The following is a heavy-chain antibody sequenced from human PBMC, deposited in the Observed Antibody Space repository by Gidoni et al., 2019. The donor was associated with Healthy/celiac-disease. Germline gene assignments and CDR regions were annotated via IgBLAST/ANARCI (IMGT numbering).Heavy chain of an antibody. J-gene: IGHJ4*02. D-gene: IGHD3-22*01. CDR2: ISSSSSTI. V-gene: IGHV3-48*01. Sequence: EVQLVESGGGLVQPGGSLRLSCAASGFTFSSYSMNWVRQAPGKGLEWVSYISSSSSTIYYADSVKGRFTISRDNAKNSLYLQMNSLRAEDTAVYYCARDLGYYYDSSGYSPFDYWGQGTLVTVSS. CDR1: GFTFSSYS. CDR3: ARDLGYYYDSSGYSPFDY.